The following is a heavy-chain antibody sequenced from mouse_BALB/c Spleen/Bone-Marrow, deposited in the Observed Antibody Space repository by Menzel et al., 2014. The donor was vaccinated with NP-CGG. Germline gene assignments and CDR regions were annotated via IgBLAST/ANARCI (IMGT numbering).Heavy chain of an antibody. J-gene: IGHJ2*01. V-gene: IGHV1S81*02. CDR3: ARGFDY. CDR1: GYTFTNYW. CDR2: INPSNGRT. Sequence: QVQLQQSGAELVKPGASVKLSCKASGYTFTNYWMHWVKQRPGQGLEWIGEINPSNGRTNYNEKFKSKVTLTVDKSSSTAYMQLSSLTSEDSAVYYCARGFDYWGQGTTLTVSS.